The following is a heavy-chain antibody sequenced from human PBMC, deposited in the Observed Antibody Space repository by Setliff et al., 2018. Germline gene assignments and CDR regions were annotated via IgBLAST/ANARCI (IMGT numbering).Heavy chain of an antibody. CDR1: GFTFSSYW. D-gene: IGHD3-9*01. V-gene: IGHV3-74*01. CDR2: INSDGSST. CDR3: AKGGLRYFDWLPD. J-gene: IGHJ4*02. Sequence: QPGGSLRLSCAASGFTFSSYWMHWVRQAPGKGLVWVSRINSDGSSTSYADSVKGRFTISRDNAKNTLYLQMNSLRAEDTALYYCAKGGLRYFDWLPDWGQGTLVTVSS.